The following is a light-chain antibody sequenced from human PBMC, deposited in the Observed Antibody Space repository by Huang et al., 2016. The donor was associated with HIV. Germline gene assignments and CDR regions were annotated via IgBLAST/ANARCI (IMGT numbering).Light chain of an antibody. V-gene: IGKV3-15*01. Sequence: EIVMTQSPVTLSVSPGERATLSCRASQSVSSNLAWYQQKPGQAPRLLIYGASTRATGVPARFIGSGSGTEFTLTISSLQSEDFALYYCQQYNNWPPITFGQGTRLEIK. J-gene: IGKJ5*01. CDR1: QSVSSN. CDR2: GAS. CDR3: QQYNNWPPIT.